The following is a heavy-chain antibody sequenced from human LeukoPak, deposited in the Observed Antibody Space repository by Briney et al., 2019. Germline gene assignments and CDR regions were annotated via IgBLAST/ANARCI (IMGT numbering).Heavy chain of an antibody. CDR1: GGSISSGDYY. Sequence: SETLSLTCTVSGGSISSGDYYWSWIRQPPGQGLEWIGYIYYSGSTYYNPSLKSRVTISVDTSKNQFSLKLSSVTAADTAVYYCARSEWGNYFDYWGQGTLSPSPQ. V-gene: IGHV4-30-4*01. J-gene: IGHJ4*02. CDR3: ARSEWGNYFDY. D-gene: IGHD7-27*01. CDR2: IYYSGST.